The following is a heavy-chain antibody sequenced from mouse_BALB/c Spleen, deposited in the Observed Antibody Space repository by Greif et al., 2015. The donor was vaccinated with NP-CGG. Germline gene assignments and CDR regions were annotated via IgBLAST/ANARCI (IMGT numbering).Heavy chain of an antibody. D-gene: IGHD2-3*01. CDR3: ARSDGYYVAY. V-gene: IGHV1-63*01. J-gene: IGHJ3*01. CDR2: IYPGSGNT. Sequence: HVQLQQSGAELVSPGTSVKISCKASGYAFTNYWLCWVKQRPGHGLEWIGDIYPGSGNTYYNEKFKGKATLSADKSSSTAYVKLSSLTCEDSGVYFCARSDGYYVAYWGKRTLVTVSA. CDR1: GYAFTNYW.